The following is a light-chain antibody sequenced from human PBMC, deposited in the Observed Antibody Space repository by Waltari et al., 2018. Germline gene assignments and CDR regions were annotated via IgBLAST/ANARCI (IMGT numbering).Light chain of an antibody. V-gene: IGLV3-1*01. CDR1: KLGEKY. J-gene: IGLJ2*01. CDR3: QAWDNSIVV. CDR2: QDT. Sequence: SYELTQPPSVSVSPGQTASITCSGDKLGEKYACWYQQKPGQFPMLVIYQDTKRPSGMPERFSGSNSGNTATLTISGTQAMDEADYYCQAWDNSIVVFGGGTKLTVL.